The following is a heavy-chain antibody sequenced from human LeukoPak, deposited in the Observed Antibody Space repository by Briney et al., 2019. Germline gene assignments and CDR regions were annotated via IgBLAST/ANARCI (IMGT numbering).Heavy chain of an antibody. CDR3: AKDKTYISKGPFDI. Sequence: GGSLRLSCAASGFTFSSYSMNWVRQAPGKGLEWVSSISSSSSYIYYADSVKGRFTISRDNAKNSLYLQMNSLRAEDTALYYCAKDKTYISKGPFDIWGQGTMVTVSS. D-gene: IGHD3-16*01. CDR2: ISSSSSYI. J-gene: IGHJ3*02. CDR1: GFTFSSYS. V-gene: IGHV3-21*04.